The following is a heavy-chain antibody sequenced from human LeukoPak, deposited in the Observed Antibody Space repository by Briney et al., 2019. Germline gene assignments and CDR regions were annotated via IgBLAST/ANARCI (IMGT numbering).Heavy chain of an antibody. V-gene: IGHV3-23*01. CDR2: ISESGYST. Sequence: GGSLRLSCAASGFTFSNYVMNWVRQAPGKGLEPVSNISESGYSTYYADSVKGRFTISRDNSKSTLYLQMNSLRAEDTAVYYCAKDRQYSGSPANVFDIWGQGTMVTVSS. CDR3: AKDRQYSGSPANVFDI. D-gene: IGHD1-26*01. J-gene: IGHJ3*02. CDR1: GFTFSNYV.